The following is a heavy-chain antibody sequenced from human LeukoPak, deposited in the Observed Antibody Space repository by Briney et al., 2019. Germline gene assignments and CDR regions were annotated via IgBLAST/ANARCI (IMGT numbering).Heavy chain of an antibody. CDR2: IKQDGSEK. V-gene: IGHV3-7*03. J-gene: IGHJ4*02. Sequence: PGGSLRLSCAASGFTFSSYWMSWVRQAPGKGLEWVANIKQDGSEKYYVDSVKGRFTISRDNAKNSLYLQMNSLRADDTAVYYCARDPIYCSGGSCYSNFPANWGQGTLVTVSS. D-gene: IGHD2-15*01. CDR3: ARDPIYCSGGSCYSNFPAN. CDR1: GFTFSSYW.